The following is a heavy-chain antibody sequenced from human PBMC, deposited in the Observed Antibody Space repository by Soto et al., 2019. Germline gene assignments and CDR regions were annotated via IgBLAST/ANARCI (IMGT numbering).Heavy chain of an antibody. CDR2: IYPGDSDT. V-gene: IGHV5-51*01. CDR1: GFNFPSYW. CDR3: ARHWGPSPGHYYYGMDV. D-gene: IGHD3-16*01. J-gene: IGHJ6*02. Sequence: GESLKISCKHSGFNFPSYWIGWVRQMPGKGLEWMGIIYPGDSDTRYSPSFQGQVTISADKSISTAYLQWSSLKASDTAMYYCARHWGPSPGHYYYGMDVWGQGTTVTVSS.